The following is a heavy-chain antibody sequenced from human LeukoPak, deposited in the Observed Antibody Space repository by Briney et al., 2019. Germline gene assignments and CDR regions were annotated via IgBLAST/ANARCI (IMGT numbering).Heavy chain of an antibody. J-gene: IGHJ3*02. CDR3: ARHAYCGGDCFGGAFEI. V-gene: IGHV4-39*01. Sequence: SETLSLTCTVSGGSISSSNYYWGWIRQPPGKGLEWIGSIYYSGSTYYNPSLRSRITMSVDTSKHQFSLKLNSVTAADTAVYYCARHAYCGGDCFGGAFEIWGQGTMVTVSS. CDR1: GGSISSSNYY. CDR2: IYYSGST. D-gene: IGHD2-21*02.